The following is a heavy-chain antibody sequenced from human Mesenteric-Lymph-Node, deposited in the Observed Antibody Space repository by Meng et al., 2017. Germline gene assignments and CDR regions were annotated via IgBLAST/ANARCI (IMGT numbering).Heavy chain of an antibody. CDR2: IKQDGSDK. CDR3: ARGSYYDSSGYYPAHYFDY. CDR1: GFTFSTYW. D-gene: IGHD3-22*01. Sequence: GESLKISCAASGFTFSTYWMSWVRQAPGKGLEWVASIKQDGSDKLYVDSVKGRFTISRDNPKSSLYLQMNSLRAEDTAVYYCARGSYYDSSGYYPAHYFDYWGQGTLVTVSS. J-gene: IGHJ4*02. V-gene: IGHV3-7*04.